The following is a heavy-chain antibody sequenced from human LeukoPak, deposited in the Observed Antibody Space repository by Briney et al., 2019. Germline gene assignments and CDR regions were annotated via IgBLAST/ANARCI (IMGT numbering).Heavy chain of an antibody. J-gene: IGHJ4*02. V-gene: IGHV4-59*01. CDR2: IYYSGST. Sequence: SETLSLTCTVSGGSISSYYWSWIRQPPGKGLEWIGYIYYSGSTNYNPSLKSRVTISVDTSKNQFSLKLSSVTAADTAVYYCARALYSGGWYVDYWGQGTLVTVSS. CDR3: ARALYSGGWYVDY. CDR1: GGSISSYY. D-gene: IGHD6-19*01.